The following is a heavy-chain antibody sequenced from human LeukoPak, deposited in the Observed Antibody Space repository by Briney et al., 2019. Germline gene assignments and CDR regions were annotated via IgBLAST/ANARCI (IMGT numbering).Heavy chain of an antibody. J-gene: IGHJ4*02. CDR1: GFSFSSHW. Sequence: GGSLRLSCAASGFSFSSHWMTWIRQAPGKGLEWVASIKKDVNENYYVDSVEGRFTISRDNAKNSLYLQMNSLRGEDTAVCYCATDNRCLDYWGQGTLVTVSS. CDR3: ATDNRCLDY. D-gene: IGHD1-14*01. V-gene: IGHV3-7*01. CDR2: IKKDVNEN.